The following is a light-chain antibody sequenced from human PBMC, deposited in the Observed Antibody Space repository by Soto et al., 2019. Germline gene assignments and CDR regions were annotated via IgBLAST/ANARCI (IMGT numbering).Light chain of an antibody. Sequence: QSALTQPASVSGSPGQSITISCTGTSSDVGAYNYDSWYQQYPGEAPKVIIYDVSHRPAGVSNRFSGSKSGNAASLTISGLQTQDEADYYCSSYTSATTYVVGTRTKVNVL. CDR2: DVS. V-gene: IGLV2-14*01. CDR3: SSYTSATTYV. J-gene: IGLJ1*01. CDR1: SSDVGAYNY.